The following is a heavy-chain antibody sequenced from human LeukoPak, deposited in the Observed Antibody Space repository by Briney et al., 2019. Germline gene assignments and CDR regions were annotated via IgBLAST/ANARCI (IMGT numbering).Heavy chain of an antibody. CDR3: ARLGNSGGIVGAIWFDY. CDR2: ISSSGSTI. D-gene: IGHD1-26*01. Sequence: GGSLRLSCAASGFTFSDYYMSWLRQAPGKALEWVSYISSSGSTIYYADSVKGRFTISRDNAKNSLYLQMNSLRAEDTAVYYCARLGNSGGIVGAIWFDYWGQGTLVTVSS. J-gene: IGHJ4*02. CDR1: GFTFSDYY. V-gene: IGHV3-11*01.